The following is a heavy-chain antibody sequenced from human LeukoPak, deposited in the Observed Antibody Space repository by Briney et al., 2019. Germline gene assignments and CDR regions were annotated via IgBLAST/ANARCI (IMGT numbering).Heavy chain of an antibody. CDR2: ISAYNGNT. Sequence: ASVKVSCKASGYTFTSYGISWVRQAPGQGLEWMGWISAYNGNTNCAQKLQGRVTMTTDTSTSTAYMELRSLRSDDTDVYYCARAGYYGFWSGGRYYYYGMDVWGQGTTVTVSS. V-gene: IGHV1-18*01. J-gene: IGHJ6*02. D-gene: IGHD3-3*01. CDR3: ARAGYYGFWSGGRYYYYGMDV. CDR1: GYTFTSYG.